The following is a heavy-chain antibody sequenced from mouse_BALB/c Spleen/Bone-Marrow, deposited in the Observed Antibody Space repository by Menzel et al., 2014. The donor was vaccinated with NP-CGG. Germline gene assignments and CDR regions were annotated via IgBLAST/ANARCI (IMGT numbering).Heavy chain of an antibody. D-gene: IGHD2-1*01. CDR2: INPTTGYI. Sequence: QVQLKESGAELAKPGASVKMSCKASGYIFTRHWMHWVKQRPGQGLEWIGYINPTTGYIEYNQIFKDRATLTADKSSSTAYTQLSSLTSEDSGVYYCARDGNYLFWYFDVWGAGTTVTVSS. V-gene: IGHV1-7*01. CDR1: GYIFTRHW. J-gene: IGHJ1*01. CDR3: ARDGNYLFWYFDV.